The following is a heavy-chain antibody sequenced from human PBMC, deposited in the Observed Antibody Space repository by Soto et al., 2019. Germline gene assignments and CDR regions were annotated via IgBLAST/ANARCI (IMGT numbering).Heavy chain of an antibody. CDR1: GGSISSYYW. Sequence: TLSLTCTVSGGSISSYYWSWIRQPPGKALEWLARIDWDDDKYYSTSLKTRLTISKDTSKNQVVLTMTNVDPVDTATYYCARSFGYSGYGGDAFDIWGQGTMVTVSS. CDR3: ARSFGYSGYGGDAFDI. V-gene: IGHV2-70*11. J-gene: IGHJ3*02. CDR2: IDWDDDK. D-gene: IGHD5-12*01.